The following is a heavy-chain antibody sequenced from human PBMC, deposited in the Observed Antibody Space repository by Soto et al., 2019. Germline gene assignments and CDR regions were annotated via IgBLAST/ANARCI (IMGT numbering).Heavy chain of an antibody. J-gene: IGHJ6*02. V-gene: IGHV1-46*01. Sequence: QVQLVQSGAEVKKPGASVKVSCKASGYTFTSYYMHWVRQAPGQGLEWMGIINPSGGSTSYAQKFQGRVTMTRDTSASTVYMELSSLRSEDTAVYYCADIAVAGPDYYDMDVWGQGTTVTVSS. CDR2: INPSGGST. D-gene: IGHD6-19*01. CDR1: GYTFTSYY. CDR3: ADIAVAGPDYYDMDV.